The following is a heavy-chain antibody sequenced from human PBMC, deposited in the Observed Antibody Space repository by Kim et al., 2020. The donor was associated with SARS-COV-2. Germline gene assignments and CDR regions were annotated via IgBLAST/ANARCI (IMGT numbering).Heavy chain of an antibody. CDR3: ASMVRGAGEPYYYYGMDV. CDR1: GGSFSGYY. J-gene: IGHJ6*02. V-gene: IGHV4-34*01. Sequence: SETLSLTCAVYGGSFSGYYWSWIRQPPGKGLEWIGEINHSGSTNYNPSLKSRVTISVDTSKNQFSLKLSPVTAADTAVYYCASMVRGAGEPYYYYGMDVWGQGTTVTVSS. D-gene: IGHD3-10*01. CDR2: INHSGST.